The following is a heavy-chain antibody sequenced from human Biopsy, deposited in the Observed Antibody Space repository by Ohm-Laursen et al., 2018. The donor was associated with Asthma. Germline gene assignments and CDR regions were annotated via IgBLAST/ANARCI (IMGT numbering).Heavy chain of an antibody. CDR1: GYTFIGYH. V-gene: IGHV1-2*06. D-gene: IGHD7-27*01. J-gene: IGHJ5*02. CDR3: ARGQKSPGDRWFDP. CDR2: INPNSGGT. Sequence: ASVKVSCNTSGYTFIGYHIHWVRQAPGQGLEWMGRINPNSGGTNYAQKFQGRVTMTSDTPISTAYMELSRLRSDDTALYYCARGQKSPGDRWFDPWGQGTLVTVSS.